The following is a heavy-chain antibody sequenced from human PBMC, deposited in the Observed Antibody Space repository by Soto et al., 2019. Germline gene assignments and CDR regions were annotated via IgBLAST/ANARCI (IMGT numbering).Heavy chain of an antibody. V-gene: IGHV4-59*01. CDR1: DGSISNFY. Sequence: SETLSLTCTVSDGSISNFYWSWIRQPPGKGLEWIGYISSSGNTNYNPSLKSRVSISVDTSKNQFSLNLTSVTAADTAVYYCARAQMVLTRSYFDSWGQGTQVTLSS. CDR2: ISSSGNT. CDR3: ARAQMVLTRSYFDS. D-gene: IGHD3-22*01. J-gene: IGHJ4*02.